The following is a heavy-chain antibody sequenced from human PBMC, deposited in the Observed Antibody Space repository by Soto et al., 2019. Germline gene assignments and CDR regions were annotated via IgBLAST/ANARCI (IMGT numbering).Heavy chain of an antibody. V-gene: IGHV1-18*01. CDR1: GYTFTSYG. Sequence: GASVKVSCKASGYTFTSYGISWVRQAPGQGLEWMGWISAYNGNTNYAQKLQGRVTMTTDTSTSTAYMELRSLRSDDTAVYYCARDPSYYYGSGSHSHYYGMDVWGQGTTVTVSS. J-gene: IGHJ6*02. CDR2: ISAYNGNT. D-gene: IGHD3-10*01. CDR3: ARDPSYYYGSGSHSHYYGMDV.